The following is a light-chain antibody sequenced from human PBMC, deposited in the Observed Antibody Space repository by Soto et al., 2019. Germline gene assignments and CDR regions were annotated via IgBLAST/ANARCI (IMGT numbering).Light chain of an antibody. CDR2: AAS. CDR3: QQSYSTPS. V-gene: IGKV1-39*01. Sequence: DIQMTQSPSSLSASVGDRVTITCRASQSISSYLNWYQQKPGKAPKLLIYAASSLQSGVPSRFSGSGSGTDFTLNISSLQPEDFGTYYCQQSYSTPSVGQGTKGDSK. CDR1: QSISSY. J-gene: IGKJ1*01.